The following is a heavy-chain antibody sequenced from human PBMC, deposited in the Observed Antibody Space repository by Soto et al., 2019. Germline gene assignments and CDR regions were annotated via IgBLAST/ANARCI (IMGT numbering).Heavy chain of an antibody. D-gene: IGHD1-7*01. CDR1: GFTVSSNY. CDR3: ARACPTQGTYCY. J-gene: IGHJ4*02. Sequence: GGSLRLSCAASGFTVSSNYMSWVRQAPGKGLEWVSVIYSGGSTYYADSVKGRFTISRDNSKNTLYLQMNSLRAEDTAVYYCARACPTQGTYCYWGQGTLVTVSS. V-gene: IGHV3-66*01. CDR2: IYSGGST.